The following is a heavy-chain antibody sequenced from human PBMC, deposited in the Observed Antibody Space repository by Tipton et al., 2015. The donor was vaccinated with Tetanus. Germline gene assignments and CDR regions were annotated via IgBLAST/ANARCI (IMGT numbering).Heavy chain of an antibody. CDR3: ARARDDFWSGYYPIYYGMDV. CDR2: IKQDGSEK. Sequence: CAASGFTFSSYWMSWVRQAPGKGLEWVANIKQDGSEKYYVDSVKGRFTISRDNAKNSLYLQMNSLRAEDTAVYYCARARDDFWSGYYPIYYGMDVWGQGTTVTVSS. CDR1: GFTFSSYW. D-gene: IGHD3-3*01. J-gene: IGHJ6*02. V-gene: IGHV3-7*05.